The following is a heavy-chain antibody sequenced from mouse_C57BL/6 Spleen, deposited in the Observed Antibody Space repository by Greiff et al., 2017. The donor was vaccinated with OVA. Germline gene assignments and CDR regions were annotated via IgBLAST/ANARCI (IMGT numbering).Heavy chain of an antibody. CDR1: GYTFTSYT. J-gene: IGHJ1*03. V-gene: IGHV1-4*01. Sequence: VKLMESGAELARPGASVKMSCKASGYTFTSYTMHWVKQRPGQGLEWIGYINPSSGYTKYNQKFKDKATLTADKSSSTAYMQLSSLTSEYSAVYYCAREGPFITTVVANWYFDVWGTGTTVTVSS. CDR2: INPSSGYT. CDR3: AREGPFITTVVANWYFDV. D-gene: IGHD1-1*01.